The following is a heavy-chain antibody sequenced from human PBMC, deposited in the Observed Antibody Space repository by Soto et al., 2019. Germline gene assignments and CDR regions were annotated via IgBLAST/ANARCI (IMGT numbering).Heavy chain of an antibody. J-gene: IGHJ6*03. V-gene: IGHV1-8*01. CDR3: ARGVVGTMGYYYMDG. Sequence: ASVKVSCKASGYTFTSYDINWVRQATGQGLEWMGWMNPNSGNTGYAQKFQGRVTMTRSTSMSTVYMELSSLRSEDTAVYYCARGVVGTMGYYYMDGWGKGTTVTVAS. D-gene: IGHD3-10*01. CDR1: GYTFTSYD. CDR2: MNPNSGNT.